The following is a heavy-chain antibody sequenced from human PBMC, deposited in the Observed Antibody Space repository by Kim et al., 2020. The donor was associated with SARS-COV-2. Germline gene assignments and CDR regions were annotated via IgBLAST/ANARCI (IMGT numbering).Heavy chain of an antibody. Sequence: SETLSLTCAVYGGSFSGYYWSWIRQPPGKGLEWIGEINHSGSTNYNPSLKSRVTISVDTSKNQFSLKLSSVTAADTAVYYCARMGTYGSGTQGSWFDPWG. CDR1: GGSFSGYY. D-gene: IGHD3-10*01. J-gene: IGHJ5*02. CDR2: INHSGST. CDR3: ARMGTYGSGTQGSWFDP. V-gene: IGHV4-34*01.